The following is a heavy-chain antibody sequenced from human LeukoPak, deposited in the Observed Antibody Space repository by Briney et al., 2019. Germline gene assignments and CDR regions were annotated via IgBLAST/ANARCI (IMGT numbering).Heavy chain of an antibody. J-gene: IGHJ4*02. V-gene: IGHV4-39*01. CDR3: ASERITIFGVVIMFY. CDR2: IYYSGST. CDR1: GGSIGSSSYS. Sequence: SETLSLTCTVSGGSIGSSSYSWGWIRQPPGKGLEWIGSIYYSGSTYYNPSLKSRVTISVDTSKNQFSLKLSSVTAADTAVYYCASERITIFGVVIMFYWGQGTLVTVSS. D-gene: IGHD3-3*01.